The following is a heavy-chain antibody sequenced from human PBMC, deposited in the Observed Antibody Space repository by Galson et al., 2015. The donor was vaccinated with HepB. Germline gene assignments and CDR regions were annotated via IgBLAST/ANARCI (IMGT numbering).Heavy chain of an antibody. J-gene: IGHJ4*02. CDR1: GFIFSTYN. Sequence: SLRLSCAASGFIFSTYNMNWVRQAPGKGLEWVSYISSSRSFIYYADSVKGRFTISRDNAKNSLYLQMNSLRVEDTAVYYCVRESTGPLATDLVGDYFYDYWGQGTLVTVSS. D-gene: IGHD3-22*01. CDR2: ISSSRSFI. V-gene: IGHV3-21*01. CDR3: VRESTGPLATDLVGDYFYDY.